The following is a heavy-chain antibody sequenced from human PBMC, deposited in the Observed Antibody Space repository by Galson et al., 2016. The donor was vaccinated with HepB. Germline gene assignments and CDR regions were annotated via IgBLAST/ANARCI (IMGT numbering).Heavy chain of an antibody. V-gene: IGHV4-34*01. CDR1: GGSFSDYY. J-gene: IGHJ5*02. CDR2: IHLRGRT. D-gene: IGHD2-2*01. CDR3: ARGHLGMYGLWSSTSGVWFDP. Sequence: SETLSLTCAIYGGSFSDYYWTWIRQPPGKGLEWIGEIHLRGRTNYNPSLKSRVTLSLDTSKNQFSLKLTSLTAADTAVYYCARGHLGMYGLWSSTSGVWFDPWGQGTLVTVSS.